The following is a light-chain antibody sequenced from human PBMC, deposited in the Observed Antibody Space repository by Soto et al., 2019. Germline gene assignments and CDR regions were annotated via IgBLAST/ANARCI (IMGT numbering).Light chain of an antibody. V-gene: IGKV1-5*03. CDR3: QQYNSYPLT. CDR1: QSTSSW. J-gene: IGKJ4*01. Sequence: DIQMTQSPSTLSAFVGDRVTITCRASQSTSSWLAWYQQKPGKAPKLLIYKASSLKSGVPSRFSGSGSGTEFTLTISSLQPEDFATYYCQQYNSYPLTFGEGTKVEIK. CDR2: KAS.